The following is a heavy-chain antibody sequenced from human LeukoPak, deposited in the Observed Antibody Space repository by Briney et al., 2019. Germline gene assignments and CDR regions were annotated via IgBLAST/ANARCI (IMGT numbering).Heavy chain of an antibody. CDR2: ISAYNGKT. CDR3: ARETFFYGSGSYYNWYYYGMDV. J-gene: IGHJ6*02. CDR1: GYTFTSYG. D-gene: IGHD3-10*01. V-gene: IGHV1-18*01. Sequence: ASVKVSCKASGYTFTSYGISCVRQAPGQRLEWMGWISAYNGKTNYAQKLQGRVTMTTDTSTSTAYMELRSLRSDDTAVYYCARETFFYGSGSYYNWYYYGMDVWGQGTTVTVSS.